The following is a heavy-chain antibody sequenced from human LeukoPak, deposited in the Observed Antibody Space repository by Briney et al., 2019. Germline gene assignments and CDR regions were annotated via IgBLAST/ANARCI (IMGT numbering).Heavy chain of an antibody. J-gene: IGHJ6*03. CDR2: ISAYNGNT. CDR3: ARYIRAVCRYDFCSYYYYYMDV. V-gene: IGHV1-18*01. CDR1: GYTFTSYG. Sequence: GASVKVSCKASGYTFTSYGISWVRQAPGQGLEWMGWISAYNGNTNYAQKLQGRVTMTTDTSTSTAYMELRSLRSDDTAVYYCARYIRAVCRYDFCSYYYYYMDVWGKGTTVTVSS. D-gene: IGHD3-3*01.